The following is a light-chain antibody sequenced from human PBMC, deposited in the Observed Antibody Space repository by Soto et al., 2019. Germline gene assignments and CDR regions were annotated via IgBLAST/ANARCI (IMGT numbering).Light chain of an antibody. CDR1: SSDVGADNY. Sequence: QSALTQPASVSGSPGQSITISCTATSSDVGADNYVAWYQQYPGKAPKLMIYEVINRPSGVSNRFSGSKSGNTASLIISGLRSEDEAVYYCASWDDRLGAVIFGGGTKLTVL. V-gene: IGLV2-14*01. J-gene: IGLJ2*01. CDR3: ASWDDRLGAVI. CDR2: EVI.